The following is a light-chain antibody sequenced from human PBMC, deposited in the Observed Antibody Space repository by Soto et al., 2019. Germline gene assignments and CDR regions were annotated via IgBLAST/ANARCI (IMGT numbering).Light chain of an antibody. CDR3: QQYQTWPPIT. CDR2: AAS. J-gene: IGKJ4*01. CDR1: QSVSDR. Sequence: DIVMTQSPAPLSVSPGERATLSCRASQSVSDRLAWYQQKRGQAPRLLIYAASTRATGIPARFSGSGSGTEFTLTINSLQSEDCAVYYCQQYQTWPPITFGGGTKVEIK. V-gene: IGKV3-15*01.